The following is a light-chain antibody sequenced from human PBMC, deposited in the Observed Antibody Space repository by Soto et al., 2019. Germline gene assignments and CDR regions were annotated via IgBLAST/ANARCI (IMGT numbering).Light chain of an antibody. J-gene: IGKJ4*01. CDR1: QSISSY. V-gene: IGKV1-39*01. CDR3: QQSYSTSPLT. Sequence: DIQMTQSPSSLSASVGDRVTITCRASQSISSYLNWYQQKPGKAPKLLIYAASSLQSGVPSRFGGSGSGTDFTLTISSLQPEDFATYYCQQSYSTSPLTFGGGTKVDIK. CDR2: AAS.